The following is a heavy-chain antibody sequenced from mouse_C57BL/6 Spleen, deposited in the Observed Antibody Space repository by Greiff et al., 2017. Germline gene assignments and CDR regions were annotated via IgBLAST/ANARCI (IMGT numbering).Heavy chain of an antibody. CDR3: ARRYYGSSLDY. D-gene: IGHD1-1*01. V-gene: IGHV1-19*01. CDR2: INPYNGGT. CDR1: GYTFTDYY. J-gene: IGHJ2*01. Sequence: EVQLQQSGPVLVKPGASVKMSCKASGYTFTDYYMNWVKQSHGKSLEWIGVINPYNGGTSYNQKFKGKATLTVDKSSSTAYMELNSLTSEDSAVYYCARRYYGSSLDYWGQGTTLTVSS.